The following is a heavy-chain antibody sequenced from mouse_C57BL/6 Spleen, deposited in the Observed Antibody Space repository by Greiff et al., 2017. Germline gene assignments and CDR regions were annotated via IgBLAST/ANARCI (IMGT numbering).Heavy chain of an antibody. CDR2: IYPGSGST. V-gene: IGHV1-55*01. Sequence: VQLQQSGAELVKPGASVKMSCKASGYTFTSYWITWVKQRTGQGLEWIGDIYPGSGSTNYNEKFKSKATLTVDTSSSTAYMQLSSLTSEDAAVYYCSKGDGNYHVWGTGTTVTVSS. D-gene: IGHD2-1*01. CDR3: SKGDGNYHV. J-gene: IGHJ1*03. CDR1: GYTFTSYW.